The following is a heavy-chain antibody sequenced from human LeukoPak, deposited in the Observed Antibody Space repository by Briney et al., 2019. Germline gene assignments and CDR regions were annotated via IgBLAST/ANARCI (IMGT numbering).Heavy chain of an antibody. CDR2: VDPEDGET. V-gene: IGHV1-69-2*01. D-gene: IGHD6-19*01. CDR3: ATAKQWLVPVFDY. J-gene: IGHJ4*02. CDR1: GYTFTDYY. Sequence: ASVKVSCKVSGYTFTDYYMHWVQQAPGKGLEGMGLVDPEDGETIYAEKFQSRVTITADTSTDAAYMELSSLRSEDTAVYYCATAKQWLVPVFDYWGQGTLVTVSS.